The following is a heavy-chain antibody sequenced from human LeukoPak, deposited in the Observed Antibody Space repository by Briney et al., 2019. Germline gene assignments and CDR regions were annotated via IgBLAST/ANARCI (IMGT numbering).Heavy chain of an antibody. D-gene: IGHD5-12*01. Sequence: ASVKVSCRVSGYTLTELSMHWVRQAPGKGLEWMGGFDPEDGETIYAQKFQGRVTMTEDTSTDTAYMELSGLRSEDTAVYYCATQWLRPSPNWFDPWGQGTLVTVSS. CDR2: FDPEDGET. J-gene: IGHJ5*02. CDR1: GYTLTELS. CDR3: ATQWLRPSPNWFDP. V-gene: IGHV1-24*01.